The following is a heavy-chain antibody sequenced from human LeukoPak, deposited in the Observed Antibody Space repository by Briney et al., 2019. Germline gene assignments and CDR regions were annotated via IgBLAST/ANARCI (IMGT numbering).Heavy chain of an antibody. Sequence: ASVKVSCKASGYTFTGYYMHWVRQAPGQGLEWMGWINPNSGGTNYAQKFQGRVTMTRDTSISTAYMELSRLRSDDTAVYYCARDLFGQWRPYFDYWGQGTLVTVSS. CDR3: ARDLFGQWRPYFDY. CDR2: INPNSGGT. D-gene: IGHD6-19*01. CDR1: GYTFTGYY. V-gene: IGHV1-2*02. J-gene: IGHJ4*02.